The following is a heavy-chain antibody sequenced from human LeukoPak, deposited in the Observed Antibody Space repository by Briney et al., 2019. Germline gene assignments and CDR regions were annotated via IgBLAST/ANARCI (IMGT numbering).Heavy chain of an antibody. CDR3: AKGSGSGWYYFDY. J-gene: IGHJ4*02. Sequence: GGSLRLSCVASGFTFSSYCMHWVRQAPGKGLEWVAVISYDGSNKYYADSVKGRFTISRDNSKNTLYLQMNSLRAEDTAVYYCAKGSGSGWYYFDYWGQGTLVTVSS. D-gene: IGHD6-19*01. V-gene: IGHV3-30*18. CDR1: GFTFSSYC. CDR2: ISYDGSNK.